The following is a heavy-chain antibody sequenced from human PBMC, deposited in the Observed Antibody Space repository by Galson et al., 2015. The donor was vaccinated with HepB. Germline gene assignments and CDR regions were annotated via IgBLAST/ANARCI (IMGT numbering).Heavy chain of an antibody. J-gene: IGHJ4*02. Sequence: CAISGDSVSSNSAVWIWIRQSPSRGLGWLGRTYYRSKWYDDYAVSVQSRITINPDTSKNQFSLQLRSVTPEDTAVYYCTRGFRSAVDYWGQGTLVTVSS. CDR1: GDSVSSNSAV. CDR2: TYYRSKWYD. V-gene: IGHV6-1*01. D-gene: IGHD3-10*01. CDR3: TRGFRSAVDY.